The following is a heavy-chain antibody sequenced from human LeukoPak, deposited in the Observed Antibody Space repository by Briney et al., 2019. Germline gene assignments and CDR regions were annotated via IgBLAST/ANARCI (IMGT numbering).Heavy chain of an antibody. CDR3: AKDIQWLVRGEGGFDY. Sequence: AGGSLRLSCAASGFTFSSYGMHWVRQAPGKGLEWVAVISYDGSNKYYADSVKGRFTISRDNSKNTLYLQMNSLRAEDTALYYCAKDIQWLVRGEGGFDYWGQGTLVTVSP. D-gene: IGHD6-19*01. J-gene: IGHJ4*02. CDR1: GFTFSSYG. V-gene: IGHV3-30*18. CDR2: ISYDGSNK.